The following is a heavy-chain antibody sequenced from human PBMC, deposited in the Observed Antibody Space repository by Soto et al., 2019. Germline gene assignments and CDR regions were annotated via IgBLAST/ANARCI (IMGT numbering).Heavy chain of an antibody. CDR2: VRNIAYGGTT. V-gene: IGHV3-49*03. CDR1: GFTFGDYA. D-gene: IGHD6-13*01. J-gene: IGHJ6*02. CDR3: VGYTYTSRDTYYGMDV. Sequence: PGGSVRLYCTTSGFTFGDYAVSWFRLAPGKGLEWVGIVRNIAYGGTTEYAASVRGRFTISRDNSKSIAYLQMDSLKTEDTAVYYCVGYTYTSRDTYYGMDVWGHGTTVTGS.